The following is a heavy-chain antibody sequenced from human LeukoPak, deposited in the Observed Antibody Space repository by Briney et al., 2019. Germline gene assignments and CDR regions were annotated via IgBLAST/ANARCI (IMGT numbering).Heavy chain of an antibody. J-gene: IGHJ4*02. CDR2: IYTSGST. D-gene: IGHD3-22*01. CDR1: GGSISSGSYY. CDR3: ASQGGYDSSVPDY. Sequence: PSETLSLTCTVSGGSISSGSYYWSWIRQPAGKGLEWIGRIYTSGSTNYNPSLKSRVTISVNTSKNQFSLKLSSVTAADTAVYYCASQGGYDSSVPDYWGQGTLVTVSS. V-gene: IGHV4-61*02.